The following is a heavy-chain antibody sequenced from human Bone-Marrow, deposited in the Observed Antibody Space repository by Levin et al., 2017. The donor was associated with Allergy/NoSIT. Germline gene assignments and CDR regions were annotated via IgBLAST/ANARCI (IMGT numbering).Heavy chain of an antibody. V-gene: IGHV4-59*01. CDR3: ARGTITFGGVIVSGP. J-gene: IGHJ5*02. CDR1: GGSMKTYY. Sequence: SQTLSLTCTVSGGSMKTYYWTWIRQPPGKGLEWIGYIYYSGNTNYNPSLKSRVTISVDMSKNQFSLELTSVTPADTAVYYCARGTITFGGVIVSGPWGQGTLATVSS. CDR2: IYYSGNT. D-gene: IGHD3-16*02.